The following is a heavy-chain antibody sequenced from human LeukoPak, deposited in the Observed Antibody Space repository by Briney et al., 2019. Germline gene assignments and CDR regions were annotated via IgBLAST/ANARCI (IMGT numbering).Heavy chain of an antibody. CDR1: GGSISSFY. CDR3: ARGAVVPAAIPFDY. J-gene: IGHJ4*02. CDR2: IYNSGST. Sequence: SETLSLTCTVSGGSISSFYWSWIRQPPGKGLEWIGYIYNSGSTNYNASLKSRVTISVDTSKNQFSLKLSSVAAADTAVYYCARGAVVPAAIPFDYWGQGTLVTVSS. V-gene: IGHV4-59*12. D-gene: IGHD2-2*02.